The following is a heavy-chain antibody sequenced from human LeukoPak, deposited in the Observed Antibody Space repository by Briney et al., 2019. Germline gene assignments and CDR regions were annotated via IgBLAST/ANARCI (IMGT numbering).Heavy chain of an antibody. CDR2: IFYSGST. J-gene: IGHJ4*02. CDR1: GGSIRSYF. D-gene: IGHD3-22*01. Sequence: PSETLSLPCTVSGGSIRSYFWSWFRQPPGKGRECIGYIFYSGSTNYNPSLKSRVTISLDTSKNQFSLRLSSVTAADTAMYYCARRSGSSGAFDYWGQGTLVTVSS. CDR3: ARRSGSSGAFDY. V-gene: IGHV4-59*08.